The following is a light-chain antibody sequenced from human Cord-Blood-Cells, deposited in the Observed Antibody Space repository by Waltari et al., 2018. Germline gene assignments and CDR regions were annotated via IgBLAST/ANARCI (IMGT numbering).Light chain of an antibody. J-gene: IGKJ2*01. CDR1: QSDFYSSNNKNY. CDR3: QQYNSTPPT. CDR2: WAS. Sequence: DIVMTQSPDSLAVSLGERATINCKSSQSDFYSSNNKNYLAWHQQKPGQPPKLLIYWASTRESGVPGRFSGGGSGTDFTLTISSLHAEDVAVYYCQQYNSTPPTFGQGTKLEIK. V-gene: IGKV4-1*01.